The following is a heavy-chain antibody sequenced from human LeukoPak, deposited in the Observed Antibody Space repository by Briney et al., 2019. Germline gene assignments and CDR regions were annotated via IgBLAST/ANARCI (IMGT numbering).Heavy chain of an antibody. CDR3: AMVRGVIGWFDP. CDR2: IIPIFGTA. Sequence: ASVKVSCKASGGTFSSYAISWVRQAPGQGLEWMGGIIPIFGTANYAQKFQGRVTITTDESTSTAYMELSSLRSEDTAVYYCAMVRGVIGWFDPWGQGTLVTVSS. V-gene: IGHV1-69*05. CDR1: GGTFSSYA. D-gene: IGHD3-10*01. J-gene: IGHJ5*02.